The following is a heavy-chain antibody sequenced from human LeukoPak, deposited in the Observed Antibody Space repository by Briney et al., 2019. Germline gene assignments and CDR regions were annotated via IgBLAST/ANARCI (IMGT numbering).Heavy chain of an antibody. CDR3: ARDFSATAGLDV. V-gene: IGHV3-7*03. D-gene: IGHD1-26*01. CDR2: IKQDGSDT. J-gene: IGHJ6*02. CDR1: GFTFSNYW. Sequence: PGGSLRLSCVDSGFTFSNYWMNWVRQAPGKGLEWLANIKQDGSDTHYVDSVKGRFTISRDNSKNSLCLQMNSLRADDTAVYYCARDFSATAGLDVWGQGTTVTVSS.